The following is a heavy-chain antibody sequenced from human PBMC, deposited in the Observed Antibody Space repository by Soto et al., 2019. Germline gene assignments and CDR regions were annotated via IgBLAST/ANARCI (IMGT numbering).Heavy chain of an antibody. CDR3: ATLGYQLPHDAFDI. J-gene: IGHJ3*02. D-gene: IGHD2-2*01. Sequence: ASVKVSCKVSGYTLTELSMHWVRQAPGKGLEWMGGFDPEDGETIYAQKFQGRVTMTEDTSTDTAYMELSSLRSEDTAVYYCATLGYQLPHDAFDIWGQGTMVTVSS. CDR1: GYTLTELS. CDR2: FDPEDGET. V-gene: IGHV1-24*01.